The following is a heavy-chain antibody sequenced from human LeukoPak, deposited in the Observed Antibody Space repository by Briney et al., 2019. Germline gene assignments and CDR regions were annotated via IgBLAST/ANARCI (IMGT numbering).Heavy chain of an antibody. CDR2: ISSSSSTI. D-gene: IGHD2-15*01. Sequence: SGGSLRLSCAASGFTFSSYSMNWVRQAPGKGLEWVSSISSSSSTIYYADSVKGRFTISRDNAKNSLYLQMNSLRAEDTAVYYCAREQGGYYYYYMDVWGKGTTVTVSS. V-gene: IGHV3-48*01. J-gene: IGHJ6*03. CDR1: GFTFSSYS. CDR3: AREQGGYYYYYMDV.